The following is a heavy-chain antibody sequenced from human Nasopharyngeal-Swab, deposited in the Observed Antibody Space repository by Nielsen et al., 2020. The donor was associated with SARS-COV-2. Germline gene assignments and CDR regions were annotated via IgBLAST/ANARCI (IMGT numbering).Heavy chain of an antibody. D-gene: IGHD3-10*01. CDR2: IYSGGST. J-gene: IGHJ3*02. CDR3: AKDSRVTMVRGAFDI. CDR1: GFTVSSNY. Sequence: GESLKISCAASGFTVSSNYMSWVRQAPGKGLEWVSVIYSGGSTYYADSVKGRFTISRDNSKNTLYLQMNSLRAEDTAVYYCAKDSRVTMVRGAFDIWGQGTMVTVSS. V-gene: IGHV3-53*01.